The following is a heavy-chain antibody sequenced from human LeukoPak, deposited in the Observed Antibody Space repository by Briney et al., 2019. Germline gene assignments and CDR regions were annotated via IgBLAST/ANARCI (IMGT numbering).Heavy chain of an antibody. Sequence: GGSLRLSCAASGFASGFTFSDYAVSWVRQAPGKGPEWVASVNGRGATTYYADSVRGRFTISRDDSKNTLYLQMISLGADDTAIYFCAKAPATGEGYYFYYMDVWGKGTTVTVSS. D-gene: IGHD7-27*01. V-gene: IGHV3-23*01. J-gene: IGHJ6*03. CDR1: GFTFSDYA. CDR3: AKAPATGEGYYFYYMDV. CDR2: VNGRGATT.